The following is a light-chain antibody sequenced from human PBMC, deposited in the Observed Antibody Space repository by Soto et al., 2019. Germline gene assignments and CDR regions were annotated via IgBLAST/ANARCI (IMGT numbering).Light chain of an antibody. J-gene: IGLJ2*01. V-gene: IGLV2-14*01. CDR2: DVS. CDR1: SSEVGGYNY. CDR3: GSYTSSSTVL. Sequence: QSVLTQPASVSGSPGQSITISCTGTSSEVGGYNYVSWYQQHPGKAPKLMIYDVSNRPSGVSNRFSGSKSGNTASLTISGLQAEDEADYYCGSYTSSSTVLFGGGTKLTVL.